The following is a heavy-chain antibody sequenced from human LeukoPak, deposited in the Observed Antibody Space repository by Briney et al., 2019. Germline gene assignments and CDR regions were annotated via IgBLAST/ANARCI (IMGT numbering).Heavy chain of an antibody. V-gene: IGHV1-46*01. D-gene: IGHD3-10*01. CDR3: ARGRGSGYYYYYYGMDV. Sequence: ASVKVSCKASGYTFTSYYMHWVRQAPGQGLEWMGIINPSGGSTSYAQKFQGRVTMTRDTSTSTVYMELSSLRSEDTAVYYCARGRGSGYYYYYYGMDVWGQGTTVTVSS. CDR2: INPSGGST. J-gene: IGHJ6*02. CDR1: GYTFTSYY.